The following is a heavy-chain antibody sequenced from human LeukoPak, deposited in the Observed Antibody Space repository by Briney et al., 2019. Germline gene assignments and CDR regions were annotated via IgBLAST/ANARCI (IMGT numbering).Heavy chain of an antibody. CDR3: AKGSSAWYGWFDP. Sequence: GGSLRLSCEASGFTFSSYAMTWVRQAPGKGLEWVSAISASGGSTHYADSVKGPFTISRDGSKNTLSLQMNSLRAEDTALYYCAKGSSAWYGWFDPWGQGTLVTVSS. CDR1: GFTFSSYA. J-gene: IGHJ5*02. V-gene: IGHV3-23*01. D-gene: IGHD6-19*01. CDR2: ISASGGST.